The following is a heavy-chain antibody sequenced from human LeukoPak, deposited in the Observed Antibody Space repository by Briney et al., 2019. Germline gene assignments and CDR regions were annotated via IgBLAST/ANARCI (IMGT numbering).Heavy chain of an antibody. V-gene: IGHV1-18*01. Sequence: GASVKVSCKAAGYTFSNFGISWVRQAPGQGLEWMGWISGYNGETNYAQKFQGRVTMTTDTSASTAYMEVRSLRSDDTAVYYCARDYEIAVRYDCFDPWGQGTLVIVSS. CDR2: ISGYNGET. J-gene: IGHJ5*02. D-gene: IGHD6-6*01. CDR3: ARDYEIAVRYDCFDP. CDR1: GYTFSNFG.